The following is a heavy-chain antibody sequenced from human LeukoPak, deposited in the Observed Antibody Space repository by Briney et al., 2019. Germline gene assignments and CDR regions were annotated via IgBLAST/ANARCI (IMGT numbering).Heavy chain of an antibody. CDR1: GGSISSYY. Sequence: SETLSFTCTVSGGSISSYYWSWIRQPPGKGLEWIGYIYYSGSTNYNPSLKRRVTISVDTSKNQFSLKLSSVTAADAAVYYCAGTSFGGVIADAFDIWGQGTMVTVSS. D-gene: IGHD3-16*02. V-gene: IGHV4-59*01. J-gene: IGHJ3*02. CDR2: IYYSGST. CDR3: AGTSFGGVIADAFDI.